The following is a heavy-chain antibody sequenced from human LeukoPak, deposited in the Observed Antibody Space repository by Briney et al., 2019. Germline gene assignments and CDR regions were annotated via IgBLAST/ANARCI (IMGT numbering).Heavy chain of an antibody. J-gene: IGHJ5*02. CDR1: GFTFITYA. CDR2: ISYDGTNK. D-gene: IGHD5-12*01. V-gene: IGHV3-30-3*01. Sequence: GGSLRLSFSASGFTFITYAMHWVRQAPGKGLEWVVVISYDGTNKYYADSVKGPFTRSRDNCKNTLYLQMTGLKAEDTAVYYCALVRLIHGLVPWGEGTLVTVS. CDR3: ALVRLIHGLVP.